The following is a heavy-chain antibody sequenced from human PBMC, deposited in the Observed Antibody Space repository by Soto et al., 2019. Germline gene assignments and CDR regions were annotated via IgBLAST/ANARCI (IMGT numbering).Heavy chain of an antibody. J-gene: IGHJ6*02. V-gene: IGHV1-18*01. CDR1: GYTFTRYG. D-gene: IGHD1-26*01. CDR2: ISGYNGDT. Sequence: QGHLVQAGAEVKKPGASVKVSCKASGYTFTRYGISWVRQAPGQGLEWMGWISGYNGDTNYAQNLQDRVTMTIDTYTNTASMERRSLTSDDTVVYYCAKNGQPPYCRYGLDVWGQETTVSVSS. CDR3: AKNGQPPYCRYGLDV.